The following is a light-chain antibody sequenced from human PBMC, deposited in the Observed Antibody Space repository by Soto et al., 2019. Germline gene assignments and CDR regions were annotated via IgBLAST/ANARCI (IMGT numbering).Light chain of an antibody. CDR1: SSDVGGYDY. V-gene: IGLV2-14*01. CDR3: VSYANSNTYV. CDR2: EVV. Sequence: QSVLTQPASVSGSPGQSITISCTGTSSDVGGYDYVSWYQQHPGKVPKLVIYEVVNRPSGVSNRFSGSKSGNSASLTISGLPAEDEADYYCVSYANSNTYVFGTGTKVTVL. J-gene: IGLJ1*01.